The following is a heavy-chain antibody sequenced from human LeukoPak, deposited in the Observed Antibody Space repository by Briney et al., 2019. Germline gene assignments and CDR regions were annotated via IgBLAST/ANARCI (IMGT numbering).Heavy chain of an antibody. CDR1: SGSISNYY. V-gene: IGHV4-59*08. J-gene: IGHJ4*02. Sequence: TSETLSLTCIVSSGSISNYYWSWIRQPPGKGLEWIGYVYYTGSTNYNPSLKSRVTMFEDKSKNQFSLRLSSVTVADTAVYYCARHFAYSSSSYFDYWGQGSLVTVSS. CDR3: ARHFAYSSSSYFDY. CDR2: VYYTGST. D-gene: IGHD6-6*01.